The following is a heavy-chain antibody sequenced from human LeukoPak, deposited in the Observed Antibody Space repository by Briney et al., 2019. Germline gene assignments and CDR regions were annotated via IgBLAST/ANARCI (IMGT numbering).Heavy chain of an antibody. CDR1: GGTFSSYA. Sequence: SVKVSCKASGGTFSSYAISWVRQAPGQGLEWMGGIIPIFGTANYAQKFQGRVTVTTDESTSTAYMELSSLRSEDTAVYYCASGRDGYNDYWGQGTLVTVSS. CDR3: ASGRDGYNDY. V-gene: IGHV1-69*05. CDR2: IIPIFGTA. D-gene: IGHD5-24*01. J-gene: IGHJ4*02.